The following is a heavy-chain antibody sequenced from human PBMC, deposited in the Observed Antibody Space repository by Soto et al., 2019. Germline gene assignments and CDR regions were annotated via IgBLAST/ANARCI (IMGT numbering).Heavy chain of an antibody. CDR1: GFTVSSNY. CDR2: ISGSGGST. Sequence: PGGSLRLSCAASGFTVSSNYMSWVRQAPGKGLEWVSVISGSGGSTYYADSVKGRFTISRDNSKNTLYLQMNSLRAEDTAVYYCAKEGGRTHPSPSGLKNWFDPWGQGTLVTVSS. D-gene: IGHD2-15*01. CDR3: AKEGGRTHPSPSGLKNWFDP. J-gene: IGHJ5*02. V-gene: IGHV3-23*01.